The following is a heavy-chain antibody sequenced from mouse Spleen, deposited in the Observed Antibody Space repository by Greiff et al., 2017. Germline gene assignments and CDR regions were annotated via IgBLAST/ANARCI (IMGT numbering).Heavy chain of an antibody. CDR3: ARRGQLGYWYFDV. V-gene: IGHV1-50*01. Sequence: QVQLQQPGAELVKPGASVKLSCKASGYTFTSYWMQWVKQSPGQGLEWIGEIDPSDSYTNYNQKFKGKATLTVDTSSSTAYMQLSSLTSEDSAVYYCARRGQLGYWYFDVWGAGTTVTVSS. CDR2: IDPSDSYT. CDR1: GYTFTSYW. J-gene: IGHJ1*01. D-gene: IGHD4-1*02.